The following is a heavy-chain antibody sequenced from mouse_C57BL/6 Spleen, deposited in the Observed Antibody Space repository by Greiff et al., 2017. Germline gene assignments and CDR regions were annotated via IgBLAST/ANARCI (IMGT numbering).Heavy chain of an antibody. V-gene: IGHV6-6*01. CDR3: TGHRKTGYFGC. CDR2: IRNKANNHAT. D-gene: IGHD4-1*01. CDR1: GFTFSDAW. Sequence: EVQVEESGGGLVQPGGSMKLSCAASGFTFSDAWMDWVRQSPEKGLEWVAEIRNKANNHATYYAESVKGRFTISREDSKSSVYLKMNSLRAEDTDNYYSTGHRKTGYFGCRGKGTTLTV. J-gene: IGHJ2*01.